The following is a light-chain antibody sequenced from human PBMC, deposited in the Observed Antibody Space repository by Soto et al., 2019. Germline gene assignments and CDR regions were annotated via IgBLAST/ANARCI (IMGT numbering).Light chain of an antibody. J-gene: IGLJ2*01. Sequence: QSVLTQPPSTSGAPGQRVTIYCSGSMSNIGRNTVNWYQQLPGTAPKVLMYKDNRRPSGVPDRFSGSKSGTSASLAISGLQSEEEATYYCAAWDVGLEGPIFGGGTKLTVL. CDR2: KDN. V-gene: IGLV1-44*01. CDR3: AAWDVGLEGPI. CDR1: MSNIGRNT.